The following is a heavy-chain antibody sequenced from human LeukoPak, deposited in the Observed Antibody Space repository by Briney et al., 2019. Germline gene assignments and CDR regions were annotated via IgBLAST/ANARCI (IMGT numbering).Heavy chain of an antibody. CDR1: GYTFISYG. V-gene: IGHV1-18*01. CDR2: INAYNGNK. Sequence: ASVTVSFKASGYTFISYGFSWVRQAPGQGLEWMGWINAYNGNKNYAQNLQGRVTMTTDTSTSTAYMELRSLRSDDTAVYYCARRQGTTLNFDYWGQGTLVTVSS. J-gene: IGHJ4*02. CDR3: ARRQGTTLNFDY. D-gene: IGHD1-1*01.